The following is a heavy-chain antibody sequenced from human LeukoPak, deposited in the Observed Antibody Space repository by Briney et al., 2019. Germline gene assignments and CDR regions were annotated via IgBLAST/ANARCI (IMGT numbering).Heavy chain of an antibody. V-gene: IGHV1-2*02. CDR2: IHPKTGVT. D-gene: IGHD7-27*01. CDR3: ARDHNWGPDY. CDR1: GHSFTDHY. J-gene: IGHJ4*02. Sequence: GASVKVSCKASGHSFTDHYLHWLRQALGQGLEWMAWIHPKTGVTNYAERFQGRLSLTRDTSISTLYMELNSLTSDDTAVYYCARDHNWGPDYWGQGTLVSVSS.